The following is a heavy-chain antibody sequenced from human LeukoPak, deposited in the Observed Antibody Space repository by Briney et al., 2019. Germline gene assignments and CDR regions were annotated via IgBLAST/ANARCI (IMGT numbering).Heavy chain of an antibody. D-gene: IGHD1-26*01. CDR1: GGSISSYY. CDR2: IYYSGST. J-gene: IGHJ3*02. CDR3: ATFSVGATTQGDAFDI. Sequence: SETLSLTCTVSGGSISSYYWSWIRQPPGKGLERIGYIYYSGSTNYNPSLKSRVTIPVDTSKNQFSLKLSSVTAADTAVYYCATFSVGATTQGDAFDIWGQGTMVTVSS. V-gene: IGHV4-59*08.